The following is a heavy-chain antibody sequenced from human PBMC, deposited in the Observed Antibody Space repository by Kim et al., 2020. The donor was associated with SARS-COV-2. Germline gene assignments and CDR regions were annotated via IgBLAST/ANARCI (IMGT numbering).Heavy chain of an antibody. CDR2: IVSDSGNT. V-gene: IGHV1-58*01. Sequence: SVKVSCKASGFTFTSSAVQWVRQARGQRLEWMGWIVSDSGNTNYPQKFQERVTITRDMSTSTAYMELSSLRSEDTAVYYCAAAKWFSPHASLPIMDVWGQGTTLTLSS. CDR1: GFTFTSSA. J-gene: IGHJ6*02. CDR3: AAAKWFSPHASLPIMDV. D-gene: IGHD3-22*01.